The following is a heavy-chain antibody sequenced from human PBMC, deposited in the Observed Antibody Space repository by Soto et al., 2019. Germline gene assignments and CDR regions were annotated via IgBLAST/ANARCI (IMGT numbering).Heavy chain of an antibody. CDR3: ASARWDY. J-gene: IGHJ4*02. CDR2: IYYNGNT. Sequence: PSVTLSLSCAVAGGPSNANYWTWVRQPPGKGLEWVGEIYYNGNTNSNPSLKSRVSISVDTSKNQFSLKLSSMTAADTAVYYCASARWDYWGRGTQVTVSS. V-gene: IGHV4-34*01. CDR1: GGPSNANY.